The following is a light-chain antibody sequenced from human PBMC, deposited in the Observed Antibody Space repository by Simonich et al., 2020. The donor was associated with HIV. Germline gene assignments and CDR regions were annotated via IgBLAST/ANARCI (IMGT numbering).Light chain of an antibody. CDR3: QHYNSWPPMCT. Sequence: IVMTQSPATLSVSPGERATLSCRASQSIASNLAWYPQKPGQAPRLLIYGASSRATGVPARFSGSGFGTEFSLTISSMQSEDFAVYYCQHYNSWPPMCTFGQGTKLEIK. CDR2: GAS. J-gene: IGKJ2*02. V-gene: IGKV3-15*01. CDR1: QSIASN.